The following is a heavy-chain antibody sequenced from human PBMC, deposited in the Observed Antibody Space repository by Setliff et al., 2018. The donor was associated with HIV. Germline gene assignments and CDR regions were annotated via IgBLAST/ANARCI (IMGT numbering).Heavy chain of an antibody. J-gene: IGHJ4*02. Sequence: PSETLSLTCAVSGYSISSGYYWGWIRQPPGKGPEWIGSIYHSGSTYYNPSLKSRVTMSVDTSKNQFSLKLSSVTAADTAVYYCARMYSGYDWSPAGARTRYFDYWGQGTLVTVSS. D-gene: IGHD5-12*01. CDR3: ARMYSGYDWSPAGARTRYFDY. CDR1: GYSISSGYY. V-gene: IGHV4-38-2*01. CDR2: IYHSGST.